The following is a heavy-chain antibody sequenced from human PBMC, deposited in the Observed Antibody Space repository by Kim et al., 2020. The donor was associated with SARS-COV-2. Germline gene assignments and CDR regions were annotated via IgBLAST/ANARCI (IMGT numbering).Heavy chain of an antibody. J-gene: IGHJ4*02. Sequence: GGSLRLSCAASGFTVSSNYMSWVRQAPGKGLEWVSVIYSGGSTYYADSVKGRFTICRDNSKNTLYLQMNSLRAEDTAVYYCASSTGYSGYAWIYWGQGTPVTVSS. D-gene: IGHD5-12*01. CDR1: GFTVSSNY. V-gene: IGHV3-53*01. CDR2: IYSGGST. CDR3: ASSTGYSGYAWIY.